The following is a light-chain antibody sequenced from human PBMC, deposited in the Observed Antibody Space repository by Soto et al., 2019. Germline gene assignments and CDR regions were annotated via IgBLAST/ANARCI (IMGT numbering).Light chain of an antibody. J-gene: IGLJ1*01. Sequence: QSVLTQPASVSLSPGQSITISCTGTSSDVGAYNYVSWYQHHPGKVPKLSIYEVTNRPSGVSDRFSGSKSGNTASLTISGLQAEDEADYYCSSKRDSSTLFVFGTGTKVTVL. CDR1: SSDVGAYNY. V-gene: IGLV2-14*01. CDR3: SSKRDSSTLFV. CDR2: EVT.